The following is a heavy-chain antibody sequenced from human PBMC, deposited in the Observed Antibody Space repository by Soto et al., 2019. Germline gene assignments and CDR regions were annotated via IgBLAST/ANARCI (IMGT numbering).Heavy chain of an antibody. J-gene: IGHJ4*02. CDR2: ISYDGSNK. D-gene: IGHD7-27*01. CDR3: ALGIPPLNFDY. V-gene: IGHV3-30*03. Sequence: GGSLRLSCAASGFTFSSYGMHWVRQAPGKGLEWVAVISYDGSNKYYADSVKGRFTISRDNSKNTLYLQMNSLRAEDTAVYYCALGIPPLNFDYWGQGTLVTVSS. CDR1: GFTFSSYG.